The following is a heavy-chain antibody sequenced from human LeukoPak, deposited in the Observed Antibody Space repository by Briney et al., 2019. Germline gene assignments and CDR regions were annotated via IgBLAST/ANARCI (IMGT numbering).Heavy chain of an antibody. V-gene: IGHV3-15*01. J-gene: IGHJ4*02. CDR1: GFTFSNAW. D-gene: IGHD2-15*01. Sequence: GGSLRLSCAASGFTFSNAWMSWVRQAPAQGVESGGRIKSKTDGGTTDYAAPVKCRFTISRDDSKNTLSLQLNSLNAEDTAVYYCTTVCVVVVAATPDPLWGQGTLVTVSS. CDR3: TTVCVVVVAATPDPL. CDR2: IKSKTDGGTT.